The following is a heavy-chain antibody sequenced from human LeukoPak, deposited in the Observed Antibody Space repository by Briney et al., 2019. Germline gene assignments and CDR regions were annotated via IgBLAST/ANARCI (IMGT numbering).Heavy chain of an antibody. CDR2: FDPEDGET. D-gene: IGHD3-10*01. J-gene: IGHJ4*02. CDR1: GYTLTELS. CDR3: ATTIYGSGSEKGWYFDY. V-gene: IGHV1-24*01. Sequence: ASVKVSCKVSGYTLTELSMHWVRQAPGKGLEWMGGFDPEDGETIYAQKFQGRVTMTEDTSTDTAYMELSSLRSEDTAVYYCATTIYGSGSEKGWYFDYWGQGTLVTVSS.